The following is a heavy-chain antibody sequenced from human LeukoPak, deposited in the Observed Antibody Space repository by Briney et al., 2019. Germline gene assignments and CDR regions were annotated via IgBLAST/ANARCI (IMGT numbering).Heavy chain of an antibody. V-gene: IGHV3-23*01. J-gene: IGHJ4*02. CDR2: ISGSGGST. Sequence: ESLSLTCTASGCTFSSNGMTWVRQAPAKGLEWDSIISGSGGSTYYADSVKGRFTISRDNSKNTLYLQMNNLRAEDTAVYYCAKGRGFSASCSDYWGQGTLVTVSS. CDR3: AKGRGFSASCSDY. CDR1: GCTFSSNG. D-gene: IGHD2-2*01.